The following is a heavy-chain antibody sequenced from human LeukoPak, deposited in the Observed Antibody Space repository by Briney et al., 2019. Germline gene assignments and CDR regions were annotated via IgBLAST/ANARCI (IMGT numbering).Heavy chain of an antibody. V-gene: IGHV4-4*07. J-gene: IGHJ5*02. D-gene: IGHD3-10*01. Sequence: PSETLSLTCTVSGGSISSYFWSWIRQPAGKGLEWIGHIYTSGSTNYNPSLKSRVTMSVDTSKNQFSLKLSSVTAADTAVYYCARVGSSGNWFDPWGQGTLVIVSS. CDR1: GGSISSYF. CDR2: IYTSGST. CDR3: ARVGSSGNWFDP.